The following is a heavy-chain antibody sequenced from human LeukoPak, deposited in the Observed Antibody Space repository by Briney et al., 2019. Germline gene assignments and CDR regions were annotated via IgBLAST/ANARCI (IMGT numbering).Heavy chain of an antibody. CDR2: ISGSGGST. CDR3: AKVGKNSYGYGPGVY. CDR1: GFTISSYA. D-gene: IGHD5-18*01. V-gene: IGHV3-23*01. Sequence: GGSLILSCAASGFTISSYAMSWVRQAPGKGLEWVSAISGSGGSTYYADAVKGRFTISRDNTKNTLYLQMSSLRAEDTAVYYCAKVGKNSYGYGPGVYWGQGTLVTISS. J-gene: IGHJ4*02.